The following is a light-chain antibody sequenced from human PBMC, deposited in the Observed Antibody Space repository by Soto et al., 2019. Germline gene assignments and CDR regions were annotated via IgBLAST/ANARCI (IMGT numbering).Light chain of an antibody. CDR1: QSISGY. V-gene: IGKV1-39*01. J-gene: IGKJ5*01. CDR2: AAS. CDR3: QQYGSSPPIT. Sequence: DIQMTQSPSSLSASVGDRVTITCRASQSISGYLNWYQQKRGKAPKLLIYAASTLQSGVPSRFSGSGSGTDFTLTISRLEPEDFAVYYCQQYGSSPPITFGQGTRLEIK.